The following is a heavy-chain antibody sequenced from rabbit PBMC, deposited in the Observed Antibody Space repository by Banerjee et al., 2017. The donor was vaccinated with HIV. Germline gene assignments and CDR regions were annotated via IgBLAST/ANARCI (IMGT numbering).Heavy chain of an antibody. V-gene: IGHV1S45*01. J-gene: IGHJ4*01. CDR3: ASDYAGYGAHGLGL. CDR2: IYTGSGGT. D-gene: IGHD7-1*01. CDR1: GFTLSNYW. Sequence: QEQLVESGGGLVKPEGSLTLTCTASGFTLSNYWMSWVRQAPGKGLEWIGCIYTGSGGTYYASWAKGRFTISKTSSTTVTLQMTSLTAADTATYFCASDYAGYGAHGLGLWGQGTLVTVS.